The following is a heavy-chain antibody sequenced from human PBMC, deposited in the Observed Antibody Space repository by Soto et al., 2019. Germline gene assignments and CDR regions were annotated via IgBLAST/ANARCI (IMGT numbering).Heavy chain of an antibody. V-gene: IGHV3-30*18. CDR2: ISYDGSNK. J-gene: IGHJ5*02. CDR3: AKRYCTSCYWFDP. D-gene: IGHD2-2*01. Sequence: PGGSLRLSCAASGFTFSSYGMHWVRQAPGKGLEWVAVISYDGSNKYYADSVKGRFTISRDNSKNTLYLQMNSLRAEDTAVYYCAKRYCTSCYWFDPWGQGTLVTVSS. CDR1: GFTFSSYG.